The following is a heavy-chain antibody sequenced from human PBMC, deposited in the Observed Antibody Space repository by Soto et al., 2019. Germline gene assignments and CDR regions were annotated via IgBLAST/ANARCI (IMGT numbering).Heavy chain of an antibody. V-gene: IGHV3-23*01. Sequence: EVQVLESGGGLTQPGGSLRLSCAASGFTFSNFAMSWVRQAPGKGMEWVSAIGGSGDVTYYADSVKGRFTISRDNSKNTVYLEMNSMRAEDTDVYYCEKDKLTGNFYGYFDNWGQGTLVTVSS. CDR1: GFTFSNFA. D-gene: IGHD3-9*01. J-gene: IGHJ4*02. CDR3: EKDKLTGNFYGYFDN. CDR2: IGGSGDVT.